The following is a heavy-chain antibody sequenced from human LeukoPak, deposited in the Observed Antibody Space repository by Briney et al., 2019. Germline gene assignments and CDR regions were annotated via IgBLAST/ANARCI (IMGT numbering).Heavy chain of an antibody. Sequence: GGSLRLSCAASGFTLRSYSMNWVRQAPGKGLEWVSYISISSYYIYYADSVKGRFTISRDDAKNSLYLQMNSLRAEDTAVYFCARDASGSSPRLIDSWGQGTLVTVSS. J-gene: IGHJ4*02. D-gene: IGHD1-26*01. CDR2: ISISSYYI. CDR1: GFTLRSYS. CDR3: ARDASGSSPRLIDS. V-gene: IGHV3-21*01.